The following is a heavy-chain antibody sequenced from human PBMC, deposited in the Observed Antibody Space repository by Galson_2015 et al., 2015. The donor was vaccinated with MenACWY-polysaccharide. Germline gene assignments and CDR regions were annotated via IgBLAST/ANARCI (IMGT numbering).Heavy chain of an antibody. V-gene: IGHV3-7*01. CDR2: IKQDGTDK. D-gene: IGHD3-22*01. CDR1: GFTFTSLW. J-gene: IGHJ2*01. CDR3: ARDPLDSSGYTRGSVFDL. Sequence: SLRLSCAASGFTFTSLWMTWVRQAPGKGLEWVANIKQDGTDKYYVDSVKGRFSISRDNAKNSLYLQMNSLRSEDTAVYYCARDPLDSSGYTRGSVFDLWGRGTLVTVSS.